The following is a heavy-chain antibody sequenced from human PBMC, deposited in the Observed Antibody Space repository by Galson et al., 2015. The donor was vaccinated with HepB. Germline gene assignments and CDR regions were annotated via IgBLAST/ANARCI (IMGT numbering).Heavy chain of an antibody. CDR3: ARGRTTVD. V-gene: IGHV3-11*01. D-gene: IGHD1-14*01. CDR2: ITSSGAST. Sequence: SLRLSCAASGFAYSDYYMSWVRQAPGKGLDWVSYITSSGASTYYAASVKGRFTISRDNDKNSLFLQMNSLRPEDTAVYYCARGRTTVDWGQGTLVTVSS. J-gene: IGHJ4*02. CDR1: GFAYSDYY.